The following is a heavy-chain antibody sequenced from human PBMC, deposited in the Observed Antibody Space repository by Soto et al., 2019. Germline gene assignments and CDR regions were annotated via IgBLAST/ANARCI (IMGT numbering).Heavy chain of an antibody. Sequence: EVQLVESGGGLVQPGGSLRLSCAASGFTFSSSSMNWVRQAPGKGLERVSFISSSSRSIYYADSVKGGYTISRDNAKNSLFLQRNSLRAEVRAMYFCARDIYVDYGPKLDAFDIWGQGTMVTVSS. D-gene: IGHD4-17*01. J-gene: IGHJ3*02. CDR1: GFTFSSSS. CDR3: ARDIYVDYGPKLDAFDI. CDR2: ISSSSRSI. V-gene: IGHV3-48*01.